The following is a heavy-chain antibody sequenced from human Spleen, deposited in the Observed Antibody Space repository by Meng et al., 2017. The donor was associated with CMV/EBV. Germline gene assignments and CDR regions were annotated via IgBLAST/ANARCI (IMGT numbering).Heavy chain of an antibody. D-gene: IGHD3-3*01. J-gene: IGHJ5*02. CDR3: ARGGFLEFDP. V-gene: IGHV4-59*08. Sequence: SETLSLTCSVSGASITTYYWTWIRQSPGKGLEWIGFVYYTGSTNYNPSLDSRVTISLDTSENQFSLKLSSVTAADTAVYYCARGGFLEFDPWGQGTLVTVSS. CDR2: VYYTGST. CDR1: GASITTYY.